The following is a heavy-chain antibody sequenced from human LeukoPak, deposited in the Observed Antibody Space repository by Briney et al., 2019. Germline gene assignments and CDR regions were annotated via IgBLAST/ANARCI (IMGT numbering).Heavy chain of an antibody. Sequence: ASVKVSCKASGGTFISYAISWVRQAPGQGLEWMGRIIPILGIANYAQKFQGRVTITADRSTSTAYMELSSLRSEDTAVYYCARESSAAKVNWFDPWGQGTLVTVSS. CDR2: IIPILGIA. D-gene: IGHD6-19*01. J-gene: IGHJ5*02. CDR3: ARESSAAKVNWFDP. CDR1: GGTFISYA. V-gene: IGHV1-69*04.